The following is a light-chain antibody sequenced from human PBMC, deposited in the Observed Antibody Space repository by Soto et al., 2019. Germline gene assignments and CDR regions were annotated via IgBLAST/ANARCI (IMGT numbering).Light chain of an antibody. Sequence: EIVLTQSPATLSLSPGDRATLSCRASQSVSSYLAWYQQKPGQAPRLLIYGAFKRATGIPDRFSGSGSGTDFTLTISRMEPEDFAVYCCQQYGSSPRTFGQGTKVDIK. V-gene: IGKV3-20*01. CDR2: GAF. J-gene: IGKJ1*01. CDR3: QQYGSSPRT. CDR1: QSVSSY.